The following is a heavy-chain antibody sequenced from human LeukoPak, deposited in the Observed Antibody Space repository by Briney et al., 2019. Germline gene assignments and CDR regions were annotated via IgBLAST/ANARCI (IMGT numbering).Heavy chain of an antibody. J-gene: IGHJ6*02. CDR2: ISYDGSNK. CDR3: AKDQAGRCSGGSCSRHHYYYYYGMDV. CDR1: GFTFSSYG. Sequence: GSLRFSCAASGFTFSSYGMHWVRQAPGKGLEWVAVISYDGSNKYYADSVKGRFTISRDNSKNTLYLQMNSLRAEDTAVYYCAKDQAGRCSGGSCSRHHYYYYYGMDVWGQGTTVTVSS. D-gene: IGHD2-15*01. V-gene: IGHV3-30*18.